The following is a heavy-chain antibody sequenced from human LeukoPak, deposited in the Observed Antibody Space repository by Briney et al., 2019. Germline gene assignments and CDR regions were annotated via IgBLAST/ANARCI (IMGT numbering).Heavy chain of an antibody. D-gene: IGHD3-16*02. CDR3: ATMITFGGVIVKVYDY. CDR1: GYTLTELS. J-gene: IGHJ4*02. CDR2: FDPEDGET. Sequence: ASVKVSCKVSGYTLTELSMHWVRQAPGKGLEWMGGFDPEDGETIYAQKFQGRVTMIEDTSTDTAYMELSSLRSEDTAVYYCATMITFGGVIVKVYDYWGQGTLVTVSS. V-gene: IGHV1-24*01.